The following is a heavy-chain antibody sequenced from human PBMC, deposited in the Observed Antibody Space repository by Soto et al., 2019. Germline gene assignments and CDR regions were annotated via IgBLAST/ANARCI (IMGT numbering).Heavy chain of an antibody. D-gene: IGHD6-13*01. J-gene: IGHJ4*02. CDR1: GFTVSSNY. Sequence: GGSQGLSCTASGFTVSSNYMSWVRQAPGKGLEWVSVIYSGGSTYYADSVKGRFTISRDNSKNTLYLQMNSLRAEDTAVYYCARTAILSSSWYYFDYWGQGTLVTVSS. CDR2: IYSGGST. V-gene: IGHV3-53*01. CDR3: ARTAILSSSWYYFDY.